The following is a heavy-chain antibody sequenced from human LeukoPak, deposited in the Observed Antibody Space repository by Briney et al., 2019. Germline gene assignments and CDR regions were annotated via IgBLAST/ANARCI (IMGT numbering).Heavy chain of an antibody. CDR3: ARVVEPTLLLDY. J-gene: IGHJ4*02. Sequence: GASVKASCKASGYTFTGYYMHWVRQAPGQGLEWMGWINPNSGATNYAQNFQGRVTMTRDTSISTAYMELSRLRSDDAAVYFCARVVEPTLLLDYWGQGTLVTVSS. CDR2: INPNSGAT. D-gene: IGHD2/OR15-2a*01. CDR1: GYTFTGYY. V-gene: IGHV1-2*02.